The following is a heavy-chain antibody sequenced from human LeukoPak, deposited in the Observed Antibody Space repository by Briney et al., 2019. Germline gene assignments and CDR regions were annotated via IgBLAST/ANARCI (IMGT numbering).Heavy chain of an antibody. CDR2: ISVGSGTI. Sequence: GGSLRLSCAASGFTFSSFAMNWVRQAPGKGLEWLSYISVGSGTIYYADSVKGRFTISRDNAKNSLYLQMNSPRAEDTAVYYCARGRFSKSSNCFDPWGQGTLVTVSS. CDR3: ARGRFSKSSNCFDP. CDR1: GFTFSSFA. V-gene: IGHV3-48*01. D-gene: IGHD3-16*01. J-gene: IGHJ5*02.